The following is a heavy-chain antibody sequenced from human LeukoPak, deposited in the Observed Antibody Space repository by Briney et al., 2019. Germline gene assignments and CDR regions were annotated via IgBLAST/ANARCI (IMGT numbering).Heavy chain of an antibody. CDR1: GFTFSSYW. CDR3: ARAQYLDY. Sequence: GPSLRLSCAASGFTFSSYWMSWVSQAPGKGLEWVANIKDDGSEKYYVDSVKGRFTISRDNAKNSLYLQMNSLRADDTAVYYCARAQYLDYWGQGTLVTVSS. J-gene: IGHJ4*02. V-gene: IGHV3-7*04. CDR2: IKDDGSEK.